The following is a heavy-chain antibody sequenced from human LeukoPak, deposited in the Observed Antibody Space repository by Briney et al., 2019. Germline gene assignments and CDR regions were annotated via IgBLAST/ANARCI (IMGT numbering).Heavy chain of an antibody. CDR2: ISYDGSNK. J-gene: IGHJ4*02. V-gene: IGHV3-30*18. Sequence: GGTLRLSCAASGFSFRSHGMNWVRQAPGKGLEWVAVISYDGSNKYYADSVKGRFTISRDNSKNTLYLQMNSLRAEDTAVYYCANHGELSDYWGQGTLVTVSS. CDR1: GFSFRSHG. D-gene: IGHD3-10*01. CDR3: ANHGELSDY.